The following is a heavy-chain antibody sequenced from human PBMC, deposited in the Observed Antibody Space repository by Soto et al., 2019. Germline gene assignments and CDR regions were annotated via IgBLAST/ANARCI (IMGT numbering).Heavy chain of an antibody. D-gene: IGHD6-19*01. Sequence: SETLSLTCTVSGGTISSYYWSWIRQPPGKGLEWIGYICNSGSANYNPSLTSRITLSVDTSKNQLSQKLSSVTAADTAVYYCARPAVTGFLNAFDVWGQGTMVTVSS. V-gene: IGHV4-59*08. J-gene: IGHJ3*01. CDR1: GGTISSYY. CDR3: ARPAVTGFLNAFDV. CDR2: ICNSGSA.